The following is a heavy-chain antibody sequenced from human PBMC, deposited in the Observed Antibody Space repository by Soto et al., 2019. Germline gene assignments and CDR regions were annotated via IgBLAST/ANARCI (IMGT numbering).Heavy chain of an antibody. CDR2: MDHNSGNT. V-gene: IGHV1-8*01. J-gene: IGHJ6*02. CDR3: ARAKTSYGMDV. Sequence: QVQLVQSGAEVKKPGASVKVSCKASGYTFTSYDINWVRQATGQGLEWMGWMDHNSGNTGYAQKFQGRVTMTTNTSISTAYMALSSRRCEDTAVYYCARAKTSYGMDVWGQGTTVTVSS. CDR1: GYTFTSYD.